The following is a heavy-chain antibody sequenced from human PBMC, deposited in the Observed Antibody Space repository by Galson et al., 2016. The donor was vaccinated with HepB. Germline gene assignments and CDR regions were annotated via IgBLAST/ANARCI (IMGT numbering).Heavy chain of an antibody. V-gene: IGHV1-18*04. D-gene: IGHD2-15*01. CDR2: ISPNNGNT. J-gene: IGHJ4*02. Sequence: SVKVSCKASDYSFTSDGISWVRQAPGQGLEWIGWISPNNGNTTYAQKLQDRLTMTTDTSTNTVYMELRSLRSDDTAVYYCAGEGVCSGGRCYSGFDYWGQGTLVIVSS. CDR1: DYSFTSDG. CDR3: AGEGVCSGGRCYSGFDY.